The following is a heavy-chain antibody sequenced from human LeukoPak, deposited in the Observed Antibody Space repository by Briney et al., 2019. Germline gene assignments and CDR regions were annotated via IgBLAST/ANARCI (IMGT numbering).Heavy chain of an antibody. V-gene: IGHV1-69*04. CDR2: IIPTLGIA. CDR1: GGTFSIYA. CDR3: ASDTYYYGSSGYYYPGEAFDI. D-gene: IGHD3-22*01. Sequence: GSSVKVSCTASGGTFSIYAISWVRQAPGQGLEWMGRIIPTLGIANYAQKFQGRVTITADKSTSTAYMELSSLRSEDTAVYYCASDTYYYGSSGYYYPGEAFDIWGQGTMVTVSS. J-gene: IGHJ3*02.